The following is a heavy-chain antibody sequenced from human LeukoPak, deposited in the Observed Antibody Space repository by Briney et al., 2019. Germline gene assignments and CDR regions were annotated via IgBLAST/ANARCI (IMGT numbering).Heavy chain of an antibody. CDR1: GCTFTGYY. V-gene: IGHV1-2*02. CDR3: ARIWELLTAFDI. Sequence: GASVKVSCKASGCTFTGYYMHWVRQAPGQGLEWMGWINPNSGGTNYAQKFQGRVTMTRDTSISTAYMELSRLRSDDTAVYYCARIWELLTAFDIWGQGTMVTVSS. J-gene: IGHJ3*02. D-gene: IGHD1-26*01. CDR2: INPNSGGT.